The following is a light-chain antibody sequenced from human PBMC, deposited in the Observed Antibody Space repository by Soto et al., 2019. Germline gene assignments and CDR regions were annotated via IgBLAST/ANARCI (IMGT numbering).Light chain of an antibody. J-gene: IGLJ1*01. V-gene: IGLV2-14*01. CDR1: SSDVGGYNY. CDR2: DVS. Sequence: QSVLTQPAPVSGSPGQSITISCTGTSSDVGGYNYVSWYQQLPGKAPKLMIYDVSDRPSGVSNRFSGSKSGNTASLTISGLQAEDEADYYCSSYTSSSLYVFGTGTKLTVL. CDR3: SSYTSSSLYV.